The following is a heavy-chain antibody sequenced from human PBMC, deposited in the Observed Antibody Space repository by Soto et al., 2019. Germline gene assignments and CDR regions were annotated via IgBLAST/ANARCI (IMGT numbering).Heavy chain of an antibody. CDR3: ATSIAAHLGYYGMDV. CDR1: GFTFRSYS. D-gene: IGHD6-6*01. J-gene: IGHJ6*02. CDR2: ISGTSNDI. Sequence: EVRLVESGGGLVKPGESLRLSCAASGFTFRSYSLNWVRQAPGKGLEWVSSISGTSNDIYYADSVKGRFIISRDNARDSLYLQMYSLSAVDTAIYFCATSIAAHLGYYGMDVWGQGTTVTVSS. V-gene: IGHV3-21*01.